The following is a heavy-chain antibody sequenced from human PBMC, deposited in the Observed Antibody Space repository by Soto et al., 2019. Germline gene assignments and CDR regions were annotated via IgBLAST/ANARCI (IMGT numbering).Heavy chain of an antibody. V-gene: IGHV3-30*04. CDR3: AKDLILPQYYFDY. Sequence: PGGSLRLSCAASGFTFSSYTMHWVRQTPGKGLERVAVISYDGSDKYYADSVKGRFTISRDNSKNSLYLQMNSLRAEDTAVYYCAKDLILPQYYFDYWGQGTLVTVSS. CDR2: ISYDGSDK. D-gene: IGHD1-26*01. J-gene: IGHJ4*02. CDR1: GFTFSSYT.